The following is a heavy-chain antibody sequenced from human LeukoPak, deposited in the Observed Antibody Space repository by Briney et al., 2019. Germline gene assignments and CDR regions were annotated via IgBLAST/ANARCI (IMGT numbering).Heavy chain of an antibody. CDR3: ARDGSGLGVGLDV. Sequence: SVKVSCKASGDTFSRFAVSGVRQAPGQGLEWMGRIIPTLGLENYAQRFQGRVTITADKSTTTAYMELSSLRSEDTAVYYCARDGSGLGVGLDVWGQGTTVTVSS. V-gene: IGHV1-69*04. D-gene: IGHD3-10*01. CDR2: IIPTLGLE. CDR1: GDTFSRFA. J-gene: IGHJ6*02.